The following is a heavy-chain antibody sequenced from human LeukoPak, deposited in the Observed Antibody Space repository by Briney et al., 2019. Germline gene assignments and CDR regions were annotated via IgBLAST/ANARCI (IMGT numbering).Heavy chain of an antibody. CDR2: INHSGST. J-gene: IGHJ5*02. CDR1: VGSFSGYY. V-gene: IGHV4-34*01. D-gene: IGHD6-13*01. CDR3: ARAGLRAAAGTGFRFDP. Sequence: SETLSLTCAVYVGSFSGYYWSWIRQPPGKGLEWSGEINHSGSTNYNPSLKSRVTISVDTSKNQFSLKLSSVTAADTAVYYCARAGLRAAAGTGFRFDPWGQGTLVTVSS.